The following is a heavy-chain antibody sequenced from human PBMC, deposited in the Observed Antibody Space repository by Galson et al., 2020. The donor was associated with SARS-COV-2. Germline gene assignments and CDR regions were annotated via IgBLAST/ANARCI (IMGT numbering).Heavy chain of an antibody. V-gene: IGHV3-30-3*01. CDR3: AREGVHYAYVGAFDI. CDR2: ISYDGSNK. J-gene: IGHJ3*02. Sequence: TGWSLRLSCAASGFTFSSYAMHWVRQAPGKGLEWVAVISYDGSNKYYADSVKGRFTISRDNSKNTLYLQMNSLRAEATAVYYCAREGVHYAYVGAFDIWGQGTMVTVSS. CDR1: GFTFSSYA. D-gene: IGHD3-10*01.